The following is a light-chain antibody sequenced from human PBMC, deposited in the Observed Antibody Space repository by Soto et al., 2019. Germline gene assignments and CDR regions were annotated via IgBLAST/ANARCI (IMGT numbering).Light chain of an antibody. CDR3: QQYYSTPIT. J-gene: IGKJ3*01. Sequence: EIVLAQSPATLSVSPGERVTLSCRATQAIGSNLAWYLQRPGQAPRLLMYGASTRATDIPARFSGSGSGTDFTLTISSLQAEDVAVYYCQQYYSTPITFGPGTKVDIK. CDR2: GAS. CDR1: QAIGSN. V-gene: IGKV3-15*01.